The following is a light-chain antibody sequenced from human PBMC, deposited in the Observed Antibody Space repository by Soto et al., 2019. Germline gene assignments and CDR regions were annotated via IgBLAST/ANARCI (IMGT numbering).Light chain of an antibody. CDR2: DAS. J-gene: IGKJ1*01. CDR1: QSISSW. Sequence: DIQITPSPSTLSASVGDRVTITCRASQSISSWLAWYQQKPGKAPKLLIYDASSLESGIPSRFSGSGSGTEFTLTISSLQPDDFATYYCQQYNSYPWTFGLGTKVDI. V-gene: IGKV1-5*01. CDR3: QQYNSYPWT.